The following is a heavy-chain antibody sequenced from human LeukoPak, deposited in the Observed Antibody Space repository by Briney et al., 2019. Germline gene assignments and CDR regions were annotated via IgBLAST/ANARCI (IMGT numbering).Heavy chain of an antibody. CDR3: ARDHGYDSCFDY. V-gene: IGHV3-33*01. Sequence: GGSLRLSCAASGFTFSSYGMHWVRQAPGKGLEWVAVIWYDGSNKYYADSVKGRFTISRDNSKNTLYLQMNSLRAEDTAVYYCARDHGYDSCFDYWGQGTLVTVSS. J-gene: IGHJ4*02. CDR2: IWYDGSNK. CDR1: GFTFSSYG. D-gene: IGHD5-12*01.